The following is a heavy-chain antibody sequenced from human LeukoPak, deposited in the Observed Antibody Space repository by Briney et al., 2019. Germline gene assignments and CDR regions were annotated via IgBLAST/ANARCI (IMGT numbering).Heavy chain of an antibody. V-gene: IGHV4-59*11. D-gene: IGHD1-26*01. CDR3: ARALVGAPLTYFDY. CDR1: GGSISSHY. J-gene: IGHJ4*02. CDR2: IYYSGST. Sequence: PSETLSLTCTVSGGSISSHYWSWIRQPPGKGLEWIGYIYYSGSTNYNPSLKSRVTISVDTSKNQFSLKLSSVTAADTAVYYCARALVGAPLTYFDYWGQGTLVTVSS.